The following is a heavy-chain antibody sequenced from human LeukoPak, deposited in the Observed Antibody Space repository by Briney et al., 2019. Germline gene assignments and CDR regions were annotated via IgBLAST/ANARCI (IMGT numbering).Heavy chain of an antibody. CDR2: IDPSDSYT. D-gene: IGHD2-15*01. J-gene: IGHJ4*02. CDR1: GYIFTSYW. Sequence: GESLKISCTGSGYIFTSYWISWVRQMPGKGLEWMGRIDPSDSYTNYSPAFQGHVTTSADKSISTAYLQWSSLQASDTAMYYCATSSTPIVVGDYWGQGTLVTVSS. CDR3: ATSSTPIVVGDY. V-gene: IGHV5-10-1*01.